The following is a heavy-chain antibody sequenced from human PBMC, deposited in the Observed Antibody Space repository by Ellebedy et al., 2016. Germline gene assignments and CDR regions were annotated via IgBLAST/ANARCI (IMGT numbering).Heavy chain of an antibody. D-gene: IGHD3-10*01. Sequence: GGSLRLSXAASGFTFSSYSMNWVRQAPGKGLEWVAVIWYDASNKYYADSVQGRFTISRDNSKNILYLQMNSLRAEDTALYYCARYDSGKRFDPWGQGTLVSVSS. CDR1: GFTFSSYS. V-gene: IGHV3-33*08. CDR3: ARYDSGKRFDP. CDR2: IWYDASNK. J-gene: IGHJ5*02.